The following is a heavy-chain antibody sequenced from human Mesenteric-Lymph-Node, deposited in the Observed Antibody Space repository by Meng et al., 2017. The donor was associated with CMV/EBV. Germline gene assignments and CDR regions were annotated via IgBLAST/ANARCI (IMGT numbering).Heavy chain of an antibody. CDR2: ISGSGGGT. Sequence: GESLKISCAASGFIFSSYAISWVRQAPGKGLEWVSTISGSGGGTYYADSVKARFTISRDNSKNKVYLQVNSLRAEDTALYYCAKGRGVVPATMGGAYDDYSILDVWGQGTTVTVSS. D-gene: IGHD2-2*01. CDR3: AKGRGVVPATMGGAYDDYSILDV. CDR1: GFIFSSYA. J-gene: IGHJ6*02. V-gene: IGHV3-23*01.